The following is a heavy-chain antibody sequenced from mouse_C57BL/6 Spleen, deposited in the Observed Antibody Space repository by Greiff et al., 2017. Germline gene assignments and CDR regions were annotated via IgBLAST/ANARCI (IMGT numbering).Heavy chain of an antibody. CDR2: ISYDGSN. CDR3: AGYGFDEDYWYFDV. V-gene: IGHV3-6*01. D-gene: IGHD2-2*01. Sequence: DVQLQESGPGLVKPSQSLSLTCSVTGYSITSGYYWNWIRQFPGNKLEWLGFISYDGSNNYNPYLKNRIPITRDKSNKPFFLKMKSVTTEDTSTYYCAGYGFDEDYWYFDVWGTGTTVTVS. CDR1: GYSITSGYY. J-gene: IGHJ1*03.